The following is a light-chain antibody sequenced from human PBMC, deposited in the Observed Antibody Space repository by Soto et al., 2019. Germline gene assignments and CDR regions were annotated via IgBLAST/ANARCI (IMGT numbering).Light chain of an antibody. CDR1: QSVSSN. CDR2: GAS. J-gene: IGKJ2*02. CDR3: QHYNNWPPGT. V-gene: IGKV3-15*01. Sequence: EIVMTQSPATLSVSPGERATLSCRASQSVSSNLAWYQQRPGQAPRLLVYGASTRATGVPTRFSGRGYGTEFTLTISSLQSEDFAVYYCQHYNNWPPGTFGQGTELEIK.